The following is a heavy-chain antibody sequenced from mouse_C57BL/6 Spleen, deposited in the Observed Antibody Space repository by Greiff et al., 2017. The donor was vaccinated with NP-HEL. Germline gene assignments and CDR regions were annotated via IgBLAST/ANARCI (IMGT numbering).Heavy chain of an antibody. Sequence: EVQGVESGGDLVKPGGSLKLSCAASGFTFSSYGMSWVRQTPDKRLEWVATISSGGSYTYYPDSVKGRFTISRDNAKNTLYLQMSSLKSEDTAMYYCARHGGSSPWYFDVWGTGTTVTVSS. D-gene: IGHD1-1*01. CDR2: ISSGGSYT. J-gene: IGHJ1*03. CDR1: GFTFSSYG. CDR3: ARHGGSSPWYFDV. V-gene: IGHV5-6*01.